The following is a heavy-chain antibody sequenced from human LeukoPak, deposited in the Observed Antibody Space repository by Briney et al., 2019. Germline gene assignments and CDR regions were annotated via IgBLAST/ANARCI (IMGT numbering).Heavy chain of an antibody. CDR1: GGSFSGYY. CDR2: INHSGST. CDR3: ARAGVVVPYYYYGMDV. J-gene: IGHJ6*02. V-gene: IGHV4-34*01. D-gene: IGHD3-3*01. Sequence: SETLSLTCAVYGGSFSGYYWSWIHQPPGKGLEWIGEINHSGSTNYNPSLKSRVTISVDTSKNQFSLKLSSVTAADTAVYYCARAGVVVPYYYYGMDVWGQGITVTVSS.